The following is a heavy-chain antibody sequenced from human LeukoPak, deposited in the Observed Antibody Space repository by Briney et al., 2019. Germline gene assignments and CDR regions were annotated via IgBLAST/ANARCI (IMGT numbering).Heavy chain of an antibody. D-gene: IGHD4-17*01. Sequence: GGSLRLSCAASGFTFSSYSMHWVRQAPGKGLEWVSSISSSSSYIYYADSVKGRFTISRDNAKNSLYLQMNSLRAEDTAVYYCARDLTTVTDYYGMDVRGQGTTVTVSS. V-gene: IGHV3-21*01. CDR3: ARDLTTVTDYYGMDV. J-gene: IGHJ6*02. CDR1: GFTFSSYS. CDR2: ISSSSSYI.